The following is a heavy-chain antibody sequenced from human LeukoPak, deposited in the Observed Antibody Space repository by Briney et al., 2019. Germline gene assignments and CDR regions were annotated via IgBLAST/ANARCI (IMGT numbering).Heavy chain of an antibody. Sequence: GGSLRLSCAASGFTFSSYAMSWVRQAPGKGLEWVSAISGSGGSTYYADSVKGRFTISRDNAKNSLYLQMSSLRAEDTAVYFCARDRIGGEEYWGQGTLVTVSS. D-gene: IGHD3-16*01. V-gene: IGHV3-23*01. CDR3: ARDRIGGEEY. CDR1: GFTFSSYA. J-gene: IGHJ4*02. CDR2: ISGSGGST.